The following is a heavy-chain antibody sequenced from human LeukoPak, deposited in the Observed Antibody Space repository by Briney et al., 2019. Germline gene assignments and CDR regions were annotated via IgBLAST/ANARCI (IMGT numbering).Heavy chain of an antibody. J-gene: IGHJ4*02. CDR1: GFTFSSYS. D-gene: IGHD3-10*01. CDR3: ARERPGSRVLDY. CDR2: ISSSSTYI. Sequence: PGGSLRLSCAASGFTFSSYSMNWVRQAPGKGLEWVSFISSSSTYIYYADSVKGRFTISRDNAKDSLYLQMDSLRAEDTAVYYCARERPGSRVLDYWGQGTVVTVSS. V-gene: IGHV3-21*01.